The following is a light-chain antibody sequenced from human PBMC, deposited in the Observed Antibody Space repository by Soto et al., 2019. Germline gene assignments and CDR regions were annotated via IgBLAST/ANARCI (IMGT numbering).Light chain of an antibody. CDR3: QQYNNWPIT. CDR1: QSVSSN. Sequence: EIVMTQSPATLSVSPGERATLSCRASQSVSSNLAWYQQKPGQAPRLLIYGASTRATGISARCSGSGSATEFTLTISSLQYEDFAVYYCQQYNNWPITFGQGTRLEIK. V-gene: IGKV3-15*01. CDR2: GAS. J-gene: IGKJ5*01.